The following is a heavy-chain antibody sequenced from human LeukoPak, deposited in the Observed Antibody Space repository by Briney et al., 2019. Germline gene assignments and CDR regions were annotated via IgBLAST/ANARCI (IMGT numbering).Heavy chain of an antibody. J-gene: IGHJ4*02. CDR3: AVDLAARFDY. D-gene: IGHD6-6*01. Sequence: GGSLRLSCAAFGFTFSSSGMNWVRQAPGKGLEWVSSISAGSTYIYYADSVRGRFTISRDSAKSSLYLQMNSLRAEDTAVYYCAVDLAARFDYWGQGTLVTVSS. CDR1: GFTFSSSG. CDR2: ISAGSTYI. V-gene: IGHV3-21*01.